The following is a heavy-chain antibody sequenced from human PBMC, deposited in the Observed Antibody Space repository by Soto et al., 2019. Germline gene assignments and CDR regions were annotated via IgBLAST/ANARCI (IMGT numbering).Heavy chain of an antibody. V-gene: IGHV5-51*01. D-gene: IGHD3-10*01. CDR1: GYSFTSYW. J-gene: IGHJ6*02. CDR2: IYPGDSDT. CDR3: AGGGVRGVITRTRDYYGMDV. Sequence: EVQLVQSGAEVKKPGESLKISCNGSGYSFTSYWIGWVRQMPGKGLEWMGIIYPGDSDTRYSPSFQGQVTISADKSISTAYLQWSSLKASDTAMYYCAGGGVRGVITRTRDYYGMDVWGQGTTVTVSS.